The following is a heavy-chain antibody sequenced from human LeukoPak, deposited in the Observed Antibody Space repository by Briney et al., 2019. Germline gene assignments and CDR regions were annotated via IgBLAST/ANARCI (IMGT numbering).Heavy chain of an antibody. CDR2: IYPGDSDT. V-gene: IGHV5-51*01. Sequence: GESLKVSCKGSGYTFTDFWIAWVRQMPGKGLEWMGIIYPGDSDTRYSPSFQGQVTISADKSTTTAYLQCSTLKTSDTAIYFCARLADTTSWGQGTLVTVSS. CDR3: ARLADTTS. D-gene: IGHD1-26*01. CDR1: GYTFTDFW. J-gene: IGHJ5*02.